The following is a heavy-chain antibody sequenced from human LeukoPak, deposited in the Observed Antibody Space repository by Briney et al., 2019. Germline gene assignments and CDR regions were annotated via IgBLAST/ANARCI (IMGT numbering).Heavy chain of an antibody. J-gene: IGHJ4*02. D-gene: IGHD2-8*02. CDR1: GFTFSSYG. V-gene: IGHV3-30*03. CDR2: ISYDGSNK. CDR3: ARDRTGLAGSY. Sequence: GGSLRLSCAASGFTFSSYGMHWVRQAPGKGLEWVAVISYDGSNKYYADSVKGRFTISRDNSKNTLYLQMNSLRAEDTAVYYCARDRTGLAGSYWGQGTLVTVSS.